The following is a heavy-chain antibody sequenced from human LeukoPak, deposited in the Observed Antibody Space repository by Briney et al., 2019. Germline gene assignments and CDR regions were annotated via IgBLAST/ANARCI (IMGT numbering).Heavy chain of an antibody. J-gene: IGHJ4*02. Sequence: ASVKVSCKASGYTFTSYAIHWVRQAPGQRLEWMGWINAGNGNTKYSQKFQGRVTITRDTSASTAYMELSSLRSEDTAVYYCASGRERITMVRGVITSGQLFDYWGQGTLVTVSS. CDR1: GYTFTSYA. CDR2: INAGNGNT. CDR3: ASGRERITMVRGVITSGQLFDY. V-gene: IGHV1-3*01. D-gene: IGHD3-10*01.